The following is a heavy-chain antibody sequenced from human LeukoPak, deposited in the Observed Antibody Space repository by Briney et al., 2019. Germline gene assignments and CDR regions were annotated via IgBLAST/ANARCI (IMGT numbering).Heavy chain of an antibody. CDR2: IYTSGST. CDR1: GDSISNYY. D-gene: IGHD1-26*01. Sequence: SETLSLTCTVSGDSISNYYWSWIRQPAGKGLDWIGRIYTSGSTNYNPSLKSRVTMSVDTSKNQFSLKLSSVTAADTAVYYCAREDDSGDITNDWFDPWGQGTLVTVSS. V-gene: IGHV4-4*07. J-gene: IGHJ5*02. CDR3: AREDDSGDITNDWFDP.